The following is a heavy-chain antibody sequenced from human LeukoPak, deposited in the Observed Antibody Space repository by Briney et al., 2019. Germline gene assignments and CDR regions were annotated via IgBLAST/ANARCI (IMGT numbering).Heavy chain of an antibody. D-gene: IGHD3-22*01. CDR1: GFTFSSYA. V-gene: IGHV3-23*01. CDR2: ISGSGGST. CDR3: ARDMDYYDSSGSYDAFDI. J-gene: IGHJ3*02. Sequence: GGSLRLSCAASGFTFSSYAMSWVRQAPGKGLEWVSAISGSGGSTYYADSVKGRFTISRDNSKNTLYLQMNSLRAEDTAVYYCARDMDYYDSSGSYDAFDIWGQGTMVTVSS.